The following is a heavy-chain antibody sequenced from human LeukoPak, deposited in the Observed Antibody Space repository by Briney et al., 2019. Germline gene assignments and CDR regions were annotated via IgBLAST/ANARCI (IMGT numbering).Heavy chain of an antibody. J-gene: IGHJ4*02. V-gene: IGHV4-4*09. CDR2: IHASGPT. D-gene: IGHD6-6*01. CDR1: GGSISSHY. Sequence: PSETLSLTCTVSGGSISSHYWSWVRRPPGKGLEWIAYIHASGPTNYNPSLKSRITISVDTSKNQFSLKLSSVTAADTAVYYCARHDAGIAARPFDNWGQGTLVTVSS. CDR3: ARHDAGIAARPFDN.